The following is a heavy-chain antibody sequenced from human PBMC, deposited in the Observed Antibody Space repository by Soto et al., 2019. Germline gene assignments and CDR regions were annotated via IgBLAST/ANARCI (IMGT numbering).Heavy chain of an antibody. D-gene: IGHD3-16*01. Sequence: GGYLRLSIAASGFTFSTYALQWVRQAPFNGLEWVEGISYDGSYHYYADSVKGRFTIYRDNAKNSLYLQMNSLRAEDTALYYCAKDKGRSFSTSAFWGLPNYYYGMDVWGQGTTLTVYS. V-gene: IGHV3-30-3*01. CDR2: ISYDGSYH. J-gene: IGHJ6*02. CDR1: GFTFSTYA. CDR3: AKDKGRSFSTSAFWGLPNYYYGMDV.